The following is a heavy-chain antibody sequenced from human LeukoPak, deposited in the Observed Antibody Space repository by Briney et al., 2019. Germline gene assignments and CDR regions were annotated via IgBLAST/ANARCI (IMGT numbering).Heavy chain of an antibody. D-gene: IGHD6-19*01. V-gene: IGHV3-21*01. CDR2: ISSSSSDI. Sequence: GGSLRLSCAASGFTFSSYSMNWVRQAPGKGLEWVSCISSSSSDIFYSDSVKGRFTISRDNAKNSLYLQMNSLRAEDTAVYYCARDSSGWGFFDYWGQGTQATVSS. CDR3: ARDSSGWGFFDY. J-gene: IGHJ4*02. CDR1: GFTFSSYS.